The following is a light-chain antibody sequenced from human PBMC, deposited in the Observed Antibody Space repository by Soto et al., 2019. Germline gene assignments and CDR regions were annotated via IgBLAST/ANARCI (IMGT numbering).Light chain of an antibody. CDR1: IGHSSYA. CDR2: LNSDGSH. Sequence: QPVLTQSPSASASLGASVKLTCTLSIGHSSYAIAWHQQQPEKGPRYLMKLNSDGSHSKGAGIPDRFSGSSSGAERYLTISSLQSEDEADYYCQTWGTGIKVFSGGTKVTVL. J-gene: IGLJ2*01. CDR3: QTWGTGIKV. V-gene: IGLV4-69*01.